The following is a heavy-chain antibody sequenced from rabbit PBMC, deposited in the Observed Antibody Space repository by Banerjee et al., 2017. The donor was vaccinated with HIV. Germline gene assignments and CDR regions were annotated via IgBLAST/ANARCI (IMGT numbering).Heavy chain of an antibody. V-gene: IGHV1S40*01. CDR3: ARGDTYGYGGYYDL. CDR1: GFSFTSSYY. CDR2: IYVGSSGAT. D-gene: IGHD6-1*01. J-gene: IGHJ6*01. Sequence: QSLEESGGDLVKPGASLTLTCTASGFSFTSSYYMCWVRQAPGKGLEWIACIYVGSSGATYYASWAKGRFTISKTSSTTVTLQMTSLTAADTATYFCARGDTYGYGGYYDLWGPGTLVTVS.